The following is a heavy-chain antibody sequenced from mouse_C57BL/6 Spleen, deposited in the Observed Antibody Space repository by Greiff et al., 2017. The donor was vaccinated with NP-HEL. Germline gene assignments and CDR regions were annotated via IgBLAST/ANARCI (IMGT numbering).Heavy chain of an antibody. J-gene: IGHJ3*01. CDR1: GYAFSSSW. CDR2: IYPGDGDT. V-gene: IGHV1-82*01. Sequence: VQLQQSGPELVKPGASVKISCKASGYAFSSSWMNWVKQRPGKGIEWIGRIYPGDGDTNYNGKFKGKATLTADKSSSTAYMQLSSLTSEDSAVYFCARWLPFAYWGQGTLVTVSA. CDR3: ARWLPFAY. D-gene: IGHD2-2*01.